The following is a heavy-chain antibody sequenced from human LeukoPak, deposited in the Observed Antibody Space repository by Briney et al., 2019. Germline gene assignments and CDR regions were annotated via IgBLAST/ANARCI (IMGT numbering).Heavy chain of an antibody. CDR2: INSDGGST. D-gene: IGHD5-24*01. CDR3: ARGSWGYNQLFGCAFDI. J-gene: IGHJ3*02. Sequence: PGGSLRLSCAASGFTFSSYWMHWVRQAPGKGLVWVSRINSDGGSTSYADSVKGRFTISRDNAKNTLYLQMNSLRAEDTAVYYCARGSWGYNQLFGCAFDIWGQGTMVTVSS. CDR1: GFTFSSYW. V-gene: IGHV3-74*01.